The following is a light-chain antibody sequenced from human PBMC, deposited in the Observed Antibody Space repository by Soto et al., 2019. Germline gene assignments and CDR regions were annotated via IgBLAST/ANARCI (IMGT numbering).Light chain of an antibody. CDR2: AAS. CDR3: QQYGSSPRT. Sequence: EIVLTQSPGTLSLSPGERATLSCRASQSVSSNYLAWYQQKPGQTPRLLIYAASNRATGIPDRFSGSGSGTDFTLTISRLEPEDFGVYYCQQYGSSPRTFGQGTKVEIK. CDR1: QSVSSNY. J-gene: IGKJ1*01. V-gene: IGKV3-20*01.